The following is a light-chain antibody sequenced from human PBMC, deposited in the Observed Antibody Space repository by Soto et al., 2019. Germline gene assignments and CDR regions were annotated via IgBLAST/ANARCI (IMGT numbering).Light chain of an antibody. CDR3: QQYGSSPGLFT. CDR1: QSVSSNY. CDR2: GSS. V-gene: IGKV3-20*01. Sequence: EIVLTQSPGTLSLSPGERATLSCRASQSVSSNYLAWYQQKAGQAPRLLFYGSSSRATGIPDRFSGSGSGTDFTLAISRLEPEDFAVYFCQQYGSSPGLFTFGPGSKVDFK. J-gene: IGKJ3*01.